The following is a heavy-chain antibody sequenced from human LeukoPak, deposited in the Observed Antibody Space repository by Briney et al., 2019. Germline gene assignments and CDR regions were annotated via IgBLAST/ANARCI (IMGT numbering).Heavy chain of an antibody. CDR2: IYYSGRT. J-gene: IGHJ6*03. CDR1: GGTISSSSYY. D-gene: IGHD6-13*01. V-gene: IGHV4-39*07. Sequence: WETLSLTCTASGGTISSSSYYWVRLGQPPGKERVWFVSIYYSGRTYSNTSLDSRVTISVDTSKNQFSLKLSSVTAADTAVYYCARDCSSSWYNPYYYYYMDVWGKGTTVTVSS. CDR3: ARDCSSSWYNPYYYYYMDV.